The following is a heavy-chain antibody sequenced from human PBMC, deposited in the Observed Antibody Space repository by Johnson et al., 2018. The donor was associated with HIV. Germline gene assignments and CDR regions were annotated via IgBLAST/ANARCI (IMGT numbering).Heavy chain of an antibody. Sequence: VQLVESGGGLVQPGGSLRLSCAASGFTVSSNYWMHWVRQAPGKGLVWVARLYSDGSDTAYADSVKGRFTISRDNAKKTLYLQMNSLRAEDTAVYYCARKQWLEIPSDAFDVWGQGTMVTVSS. CDR2: LYSDGSDT. V-gene: IGHV3-74*03. CDR1: GFTVSSNYW. J-gene: IGHJ3*01. CDR3: ARKQWLEIPSDAFDV. D-gene: IGHD6-19*01.